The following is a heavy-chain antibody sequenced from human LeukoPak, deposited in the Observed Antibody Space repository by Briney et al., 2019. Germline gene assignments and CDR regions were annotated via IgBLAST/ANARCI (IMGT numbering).Heavy chain of an antibody. Sequence: SQTLSLTCAVSGGSISSGGYSWSWIRQPPGKGLEWIGYIYYSGSTYYNPSLKSRVTISVDTSNNQFSLKLSSVTAADTAVYYCARGLYDSSGYLDSWGQGTLVTVSS. CDR1: GGSISSGGYS. CDR3: ARGLYDSSGYLDS. D-gene: IGHD3-22*01. CDR2: IYYSGST. J-gene: IGHJ4*02. V-gene: IGHV4-30-4*07.